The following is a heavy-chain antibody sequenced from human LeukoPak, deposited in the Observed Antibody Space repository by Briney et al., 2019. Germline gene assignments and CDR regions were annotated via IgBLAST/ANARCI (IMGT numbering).Heavy chain of an antibody. CDR1: GFTFSTYG. Sequence: GGSLRLSCEASGFTFSTYGMHWVRKAPGKGLEWVSFIRYDGSNEDFADSMKGRFTISRDNSKNTLYLQMNSLKTEDTAVYYCARGYTSGWYPSNNYYYYMDVWGKGTTVTISS. CDR3: ARGYTSGWYPSNNYYYYMDV. D-gene: IGHD6-19*01. V-gene: IGHV3-30*02. CDR2: IRYDGSNE. J-gene: IGHJ6*03.